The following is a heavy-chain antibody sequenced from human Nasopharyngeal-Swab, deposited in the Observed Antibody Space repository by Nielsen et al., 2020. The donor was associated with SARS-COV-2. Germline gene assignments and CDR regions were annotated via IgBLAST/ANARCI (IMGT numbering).Heavy chain of an antibody. CDR1: GFTFSSYG. CDR3: ARGHNTHCGGDCYSLAPDY. J-gene: IGHJ4*02. V-gene: IGHV3-30*03. CDR2: ISYDGSNK. D-gene: IGHD2-21*02. Sequence: GGSLRLSCAASGFTFSSYGMHWVRQAPGKGLEWVAVISYDGSNKYYADSVKGRFTISRDNSKNTLYLQMNSLRAEDTAVYYCARGHNTHCGGDCYSLAPDYWGQGTLVTVSS.